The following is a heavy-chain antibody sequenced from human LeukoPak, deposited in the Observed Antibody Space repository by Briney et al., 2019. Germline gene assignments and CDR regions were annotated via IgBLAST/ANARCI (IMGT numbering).Heavy chain of an antibody. D-gene: IGHD6-13*01. Sequence: PSETLSLTCTVSGGSISSYYWSWIRQPPGKGLEWIGYIYYSGSTNYNPSLKSRVTISVDTSKNQFSLKLSSVTAADTAVYYCARDKAAAGIGYYYMDVWGKGTTVTVSS. CDR2: IYYSGST. CDR3: ARDKAAAGIGYYYMDV. V-gene: IGHV4-59*01. J-gene: IGHJ6*03. CDR1: GGSISSYY.